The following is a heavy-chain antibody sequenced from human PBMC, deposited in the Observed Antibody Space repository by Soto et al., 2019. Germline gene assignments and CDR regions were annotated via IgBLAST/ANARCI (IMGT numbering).Heavy chain of an antibody. CDR2: IYYSGST. CDR1: GGSISSGDYY. Sequence: KTSETLSLTCTVSGGSISSGDYYWSWIRQPPGKGLEWIGYIYYSGSTYYNPSLKSRVTISVDTSKNQFSLKLSSVTAADTAVYYCARDLGAHYYDSSGPGWFDPWGQGTLVTVSS. D-gene: IGHD3-22*01. V-gene: IGHV4-30-4*01. J-gene: IGHJ5*02. CDR3: ARDLGAHYYDSSGPGWFDP.